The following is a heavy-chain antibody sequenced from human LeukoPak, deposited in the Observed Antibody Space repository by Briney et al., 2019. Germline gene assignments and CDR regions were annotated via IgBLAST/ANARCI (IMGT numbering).Heavy chain of an antibody. J-gene: IGHJ4*02. Sequence: AGGSLRLSCAASGFTFSSYSMNWVRQAAGKGLEWVSSISSSSSYIYYADSVKGRFTISRDNAKTSLYLQINSLSAEDTAVYYCASGPLQWLGTFDYWGQGTLVTVSS. CDR2: ISSSSSYI. V-gene: IGHV3-21*01. CDR1: GFTFSSYS. CDR3: ASGPLQWLGTFDY. D-gene: IGHD6-19*01.